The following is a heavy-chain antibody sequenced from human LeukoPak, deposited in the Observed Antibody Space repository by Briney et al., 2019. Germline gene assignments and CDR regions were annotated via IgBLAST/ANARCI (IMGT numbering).Heavy chain of an antibody. CDR3: AKALGIVGAPRGALPVY. Sequence: GGSLRLSCAAPGFTFSSYAMSWVRQAPGKGLEWVSAISGSGGSTYYADSVKGRFTISRDNSKNTLYLQMNSLRAEDTAVYYCAKALGIVGAPRGALPVYWGQGTLVTVSS. CDR1: GFTFSSYA. J-gene: IGHJ4*02. CDR2: ISGSGGST. V-gene: IGHV3-23*01. D-gene: IGHD1-26*01.